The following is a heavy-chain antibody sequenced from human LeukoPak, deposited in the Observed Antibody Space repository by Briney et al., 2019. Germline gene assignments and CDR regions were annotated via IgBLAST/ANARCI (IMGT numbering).Heavy chain of an antibody. CDR2: INWNSRTI. CDR1: GFTFDDYA. J-gene: IGHJ4*02. CDR3: AKATYSTSPGYYFDY. D-gene: IGHD6-13*01. V-gene: IGHV3-9*01. Sequence: GGSLRLSCVASGFTFDDYAMHWVRQVPGKGLEWVSSINWNSRTIAFADSVKGRFTISRDNAKNSLYLRMNSLRVEDTALYFCAKATYSTSPGYYFDYWGQGTLVTVSS.